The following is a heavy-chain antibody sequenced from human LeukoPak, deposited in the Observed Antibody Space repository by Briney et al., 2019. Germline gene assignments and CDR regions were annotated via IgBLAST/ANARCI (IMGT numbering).Heavy chain of an antibody. Sequence: GGSLRLSCAASGFTVSSNYMSWVRQAPGKGLEWVSSISSSSSYIYYADSVKGRFTISRDNAKNSLYLQMNSLRAEDTAVYYCARDRENIVLVPATRNDYWGQGTLVTVSS. J-gene: IGHJ4*02. CDR3: ARDRENIVLVPATRNDY. CDR2: ISSSSSYI. V-gene: IGHV3-21*01. CDR1: GFTVSSNY. D-gene: IGHD2-2*01.